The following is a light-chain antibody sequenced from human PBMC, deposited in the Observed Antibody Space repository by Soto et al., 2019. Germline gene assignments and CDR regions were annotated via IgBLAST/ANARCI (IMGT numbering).Light chain of an antibody. J-gene: IGKJ5*01. CDR3: TRALQAPPT. CDR1: QSLLHSNGYNY. CDR2: LGP. Sequence: DIVMTQSPLSLPVTPGEPASISCRSSQSLLHSNGYNYLDWYLQKPGQSPQLLIYLGPNRASGVPDSFSVSGSGTECTLKTTRVEAENVGMYYCTRALQAPPTFGQGKRLEIK. V-gene: IGKV2-28*01.